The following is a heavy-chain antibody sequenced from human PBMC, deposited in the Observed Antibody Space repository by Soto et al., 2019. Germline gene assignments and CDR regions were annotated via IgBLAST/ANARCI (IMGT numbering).Heavy chain of an antibody. CDR2: IIPFFGTA. Sequence: SVKVSCKASGGTFSSYAISWVRQAPGQGLEWMGGIIPFFGTANYAQNFQGRVTITADESTSTAYMELSSLRSEDTAVYYCVTDFIHPAVDYYYGLDVWGQGTTVTVSS. J-gene: IGHJ6*02. CDR3: VTDFIHPAVDYYYGLDV. V-gene: IGHV1-69*13. CDR1: GGTFSSYA.